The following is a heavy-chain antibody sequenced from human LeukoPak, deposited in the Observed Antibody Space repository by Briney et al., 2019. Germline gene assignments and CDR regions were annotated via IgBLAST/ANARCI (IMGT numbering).Heavy chain of an antibody. V-gene: IGHV1-2*02. CDR2: INPNSGGT. J-gene: IGHJ5*02. CDR1: GYTFTSYY. CDR3: ARGRGYCGGDCCLFDP. Sequence: ASVKVSCKASGYTFTSYYMHWVRQAPGQGLEWMGWINPNSGGTNYAQKFQGRVTMTRDTSISTAYMELSRLRSDDTAVYYCARGRGYCGGDCCLFDPWGQGTLVTVSS. D-gene: IGHD2-21*02.